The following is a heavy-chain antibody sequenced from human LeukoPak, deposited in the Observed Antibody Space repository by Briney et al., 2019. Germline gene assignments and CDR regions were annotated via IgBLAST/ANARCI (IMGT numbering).Heavy chain of an antibody. D-gene: IGHD2-2*01. Sequence: PSETLSLTCTVSGYSISSGYYWGWSRQPPGKGQEWIVSIYHSGSKYYTPSLKSRVTISVDTSKNTLYLQLNTVTAADTAVYYCASSLVVPAAMRFGPPLEGMDVWGQGTTVTVSS. V-gene: IGHV4-38-2*02. CDR3: ASSLVVPAAMRFGPPLEGMDV. J-gene: IGHJ6*02. CDR2: IYHSGSK. CDR1: GYSISSGYY.